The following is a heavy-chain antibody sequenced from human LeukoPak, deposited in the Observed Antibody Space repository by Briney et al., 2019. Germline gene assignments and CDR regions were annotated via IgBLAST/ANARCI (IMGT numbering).Heavy chain of an antibody. Sequence: PGVSLRLFCAVSGFTFSSYWMSWVRQAPGKGLEWVSAISGSGGSTYYADSVKGRFTISRDNSKNTLYLQMNSLRAEDTAVYYCAKDGLANIAAAGYFQHWGQGTLVAVSS. V-gene: IGHV3-23*01. CDR3: AKDGLANIAAAGYFQH. D-gene: IGHD6-13*01. CDR2: ISGSGGST. J-gene: IGHJ1*01. CDR1: GFTFSSYW.